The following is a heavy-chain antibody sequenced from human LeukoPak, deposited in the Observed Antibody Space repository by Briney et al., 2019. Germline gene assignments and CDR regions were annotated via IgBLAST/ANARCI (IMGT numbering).Heavy chain of an antibody. J-gene: IGHJ4*02. CDR1: GFTFSSYW. V-gene: IGHV3-7*01. CDR2: IKQGGSEK. Sequence: GGSLRLSCAASGFTFSSYWMSWVRQASGKGLEWVANIKQGGSEKYYVDSVKGRFTISKDNAKNSLYLQMNSLRAEDTAVYYCARVVFPSRVSDYWGQGTLVTVSS. D-gene: IGHD2-21*01. CDR3: ARVVFPSRVSDY.